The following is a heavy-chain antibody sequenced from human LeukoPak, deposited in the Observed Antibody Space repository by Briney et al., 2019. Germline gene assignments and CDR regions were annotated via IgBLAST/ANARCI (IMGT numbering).Heavy chain of an antibody. J-gene: IGHJ4*02. CDR1: GFTFGNAY. CDR3: TTDAGYSSRWYNY. Sequence: GGSLRLSCAASGFTFGNAYMSWVRQAPGKGLEWVGRIKSKTDGGTIDFAAPVKGRFTISRDDSKNTLYLQINSLKTEDTAVYYCTTDAGYSSRWYNYWGQGTLVTVSS. V-gene: IGHV3-15*01. CDR2: IKSKTDGGTI. D-gene: IGHD6-13*01.